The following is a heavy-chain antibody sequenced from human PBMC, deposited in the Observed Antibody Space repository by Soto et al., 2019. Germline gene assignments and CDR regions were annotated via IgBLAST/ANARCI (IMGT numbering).Heavy chain of an antibody. V-gene: IGHV4-59*08. Sequence: LETLSLTCTVSGGSISSYYWSWIRQPPGKGLEWIGYIYYSGSTNYNPSLKSRVTISVDTSKNQFSLKLGSVTVADTAVYYCARGAMTYYFDNWGQGTLVTVSS. CDR1: GGSISSYY. CDR2: IYYSGST. CDR3: ARGAMTYYFDN. J-gene: IGHJ4*02.